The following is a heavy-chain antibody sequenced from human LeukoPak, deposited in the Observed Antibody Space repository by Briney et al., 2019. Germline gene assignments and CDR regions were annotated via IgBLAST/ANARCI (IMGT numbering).Heavy chain of an antibody. Sequence: SVKVSCKASGGTFSSYAISWVRQAPGQGLEWMGGTIPIFGTANYAQKFQGRVTITADESTSTAYMELSSLRSEDTAVYYCAIDYYDSSGYYGGDYFDYWGQGTLVTVSS. V-gene: IGHV1-69*13. CDR1: GGTFSSYA. CDR3: AIDYYDSSGYYGGDYFDY. D-gene: IGHD3-22*01. J-gene: IGHJ4*02. CDR2: TIPIFGTA.